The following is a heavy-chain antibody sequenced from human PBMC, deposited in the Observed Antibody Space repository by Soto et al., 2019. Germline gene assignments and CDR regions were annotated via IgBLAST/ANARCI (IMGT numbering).Heavy chain of an antibody. CDR3: AREPLCGGRCYDNYFDP. J-gene: IGHJ5*02. CDR1: GYTFTYYP. D-gene: IGHD2-15*01. CDR2: INIGNGNT. Sequence: QVQLVQSGTEVKKPGASVKLSCKASGYTFTYYPIHCVRQAPGQRLEWMGWINIGNGNTASSQKFQDRVTITRETAASTEDMELTSLRSEDTAVYYCAREPLCGGRCYDNYFDPWGQGTLVTVSS. V-gene: IGHV1-3*04.